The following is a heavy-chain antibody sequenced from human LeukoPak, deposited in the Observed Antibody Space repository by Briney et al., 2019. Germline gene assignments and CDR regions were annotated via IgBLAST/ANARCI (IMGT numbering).Heavy chain of an antibody. CDR3: AKTQGYYDA. J-gene: IGHJ5*02. CDR1: GFTFSNYA. CDR2: IYGSDDKT. Sequence: GGSLRLSCVASGFTFSNYAMSWVRQAPGKGLELVSGIYGSDDKTVYGDAVKGRFTISRDNSKNTLYLQTNSLRADDTAVYYCAKTQGYYDAWGQGALVTVSS. V-gene: IGHV3-23*01. D-gene: IGHD2-15*01.